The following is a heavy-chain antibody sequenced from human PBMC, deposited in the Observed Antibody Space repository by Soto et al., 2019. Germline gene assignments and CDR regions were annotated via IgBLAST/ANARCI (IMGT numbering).Heavy chain of an antibody. J-gene: IGHJ4*02. CDR1: GFTLRNYA. Sequence: PGGSLRLSCEASGFTLRNYAMTWVRQAPGKGLERVSLISANDVGTYYAESVKTRFTISTDQSRNTVYLQMDSLRADDTAIYYCAKAKNDYNWDNRPPFDYWGQGTLVTVSS. CDR2: ISANDVGT. V-gene: IGHV3-23*01. D-gene: IGHD1-20*01. CDR3: AKAKNDYNWDNRPPFDY.